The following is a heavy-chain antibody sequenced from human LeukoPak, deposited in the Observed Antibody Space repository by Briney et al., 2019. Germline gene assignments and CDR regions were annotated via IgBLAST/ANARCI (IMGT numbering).Heavy chain of an antibody. Sequence: ASVKVSCKASGYTFTSYAMHWVRQAPGQRLEWMGWSNAGNGNTKYSQEFQGRVTITRDTSASTAYMELRSLRSDDTAVYYCARDHRSGSGSYYNWNFDWFDPWGQGTLVTVSS. J-gene: IGHJ5*02. CDR2: SNAGNGNT. V-gene: IGHV1-3*02. D-gene: IGHD3-10*01. CDR1: GYTFTSYA. CDR3: ARDHRSGSGSYYNWNFDWFDP.